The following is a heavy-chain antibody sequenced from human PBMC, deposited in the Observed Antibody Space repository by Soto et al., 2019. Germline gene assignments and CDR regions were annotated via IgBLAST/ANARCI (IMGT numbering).Heavy chain of an antibody. D-gene: IGHD5-18*01. J-gene: IGHJ5*02. CDR1: GYTFTSYG. CDR2: ISAYNGNT. CDR3: ARDHRIQLWGRSREPSGFDP. V-gene: IGHV1-18*01. Sequence: GASVKVSCKASGYTFTSYGISWVRQAPGQGLEWMGWISAYNGNTNYAQKLQGRVTMTTDTSTSTAYMELRSLRSDDTAVYYCARDHRIQLWGRSREPSGFDPWGQGTXVTVSS.